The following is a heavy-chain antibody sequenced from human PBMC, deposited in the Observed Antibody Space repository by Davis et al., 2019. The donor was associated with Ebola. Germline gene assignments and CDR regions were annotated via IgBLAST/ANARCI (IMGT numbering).Heavy chain of an antibody. Sequence: SLKISCAASGFTFDDYAMHWVRQAPGKGLEWVSGISWNSDNIGYADSVKGRFTISRDNSKNTLYLQMNSLRAEDTAVYYCANPTSRGYWGQGTLVTVSS. CDR3: ANPTSRGY. CDR2: ISWNSDNI. V-gene: IGHV3-9*01. CDR1: GFTFDDYA. J-gene: IGHJ4*02.